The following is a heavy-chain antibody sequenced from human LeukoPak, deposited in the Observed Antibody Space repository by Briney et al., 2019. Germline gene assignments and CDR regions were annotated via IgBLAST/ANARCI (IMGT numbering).Heavy chain of an antibody. CDR3: ARAKGRDGYNYGY. D-gene: IGHD5-24*01. CDR2: MNPNSGNT. CDR1: GYNFTTYD. V-gene: IGHV1-8*02. Sequence: ASVKVSCKASGYNFTTYDFNWVRQATGQGLEWMGWMNPNSGNTAYAQKFQGRVTMTRDTSISTAYMELSRLRSDDTAVYYCARAKGRDGYNYGYWGQGTLVTVSS. J-gene: IGHJ4*02.